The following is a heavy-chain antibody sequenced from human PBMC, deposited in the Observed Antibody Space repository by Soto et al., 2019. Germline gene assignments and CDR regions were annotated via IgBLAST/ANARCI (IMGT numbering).Heavy chain of an antibody. CDR2: LIPSFSSP. CDR1: GGTFTSHS. Sequence: GASVKVSCKVSGGTFTSHSISWVRQAPGKGLEWVAGLIPSFSSPIYAQKFCGRVTITADGSTRTAYMELSSLRSDDTAVYYCARRAPLNFYDSSGYYDSWGQGTLVTVSS. J-gene: IGHJ4*02. CDR3: ARRAPLNFYDSSGYYDS. D-gene: IGHD3-22*01. V-gene: IGHV1-69*13.